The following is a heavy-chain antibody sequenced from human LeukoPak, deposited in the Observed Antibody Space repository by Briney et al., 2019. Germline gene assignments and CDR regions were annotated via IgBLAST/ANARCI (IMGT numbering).Heavy chain of an antibody. D-gene: IGHD3-10*01. CDR1: GFTFTSSA. CDR2: IVVGSGNT. CDR3: ARHLHPNLFGFDFDY. Sequence: ASVKVSCKASGFTFTSSAVQWVRQARGQRLEWIGWIVVGSGNTNYAQKFQERVTITRDMSTSTAYMELSSLRSEDTAVYYCARHLHPNLFGFDFDYWGQGTLVTVSS. V-gene: IGHV1-58*01. J-gene: IGHJ4*02.